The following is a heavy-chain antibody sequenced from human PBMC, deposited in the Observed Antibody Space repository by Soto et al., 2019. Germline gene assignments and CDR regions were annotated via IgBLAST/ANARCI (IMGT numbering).Heavy chain of an antibody. V-gene: IGHV3-48*02. CDR3: ARGLTYYDFWSGYLNWFDP. Sequence: GGSLRLCCAASGFTFSSYSMNWVRQAPGKGLEWVSYISSSSSTIYYADSVKGRFTISRDNAKNSLYLQMNSLRDEDTAVYYCARGLTYYDFWSGYLNWFDPWGQGTLVTVSS. CDR2: ISSSSSTI. CDR1: GFTFSSYS. J-gene: IGHJ5*02. D-gene: IGHD3-3*01.